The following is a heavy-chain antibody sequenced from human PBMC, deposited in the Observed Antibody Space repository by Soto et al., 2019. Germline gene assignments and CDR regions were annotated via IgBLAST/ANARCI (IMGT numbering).Heavy chain of an antibody. CDR1: GYTFTSYG. V-gene: IGHV1-18*01. J-gene: IGHJ6*03. CDR2: ISAYNGNT. CDR3: AREAVLLWFGELFDYYYMDV. D-gene: IGHD3-10*01. Sequence: QVQLVQSGAEVKKPGASVKVSCNASGYTFTSYGISWVRQAPGQGLEWMGWISAYNGNTNYAQKLQGRVTMTSDTATSTAYMELRSLRSDDTAVYYCAREAVLLWFGELFDYYYMDVWGKGTTVTVSS.